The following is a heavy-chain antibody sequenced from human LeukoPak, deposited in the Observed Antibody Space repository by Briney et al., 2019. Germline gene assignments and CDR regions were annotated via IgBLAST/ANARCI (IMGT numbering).Heavy chain of an antibody. CDR1: GFTFSSYG. CDR2: ISGSGGGT. D-gene: IGHD3-22*01. CDR3: AKDLGIVVVIKPPDY. V-gene: IGHV3-23*01. Sequence: PGGSLRLSCAASGFTFSSYGMSWVRQAPGKGLEWVSAISGSGGGTYYADSVKGRFTISRDNSKNTLYLQMNSLRAEDTAVYYCAKDLGIVVVIKPPDYWGQGTLVTVSS. J-gene: IGHJ4*02.